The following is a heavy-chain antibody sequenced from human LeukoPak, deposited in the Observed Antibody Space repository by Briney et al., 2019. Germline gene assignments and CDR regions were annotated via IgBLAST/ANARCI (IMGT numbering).Heavy chain of an antibody. CDR2: MSPNSGDT. V-gene: IGHV1-8*01. CDR1: GYTFTSYD. J-gene: IGHJ4*02. D-gene: IGHD7-27*01. CDR3: ARGPPNWGYDY. Sequence: GESLKISCKGSGYTFTSYDFNWVRQATGQRPEWMGWMSPNSGDTGYAQKFQDRVTMTRNTSISTAYMELSSLRSDDTAVYYCARGPPNWGYDYWGPGTLVTVSS.